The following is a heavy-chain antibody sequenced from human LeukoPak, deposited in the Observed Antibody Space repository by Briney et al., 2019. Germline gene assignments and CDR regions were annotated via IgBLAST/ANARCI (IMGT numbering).Heavy chain of an antibody. V-gene: IGHV1-2*02. CDR1: GYTFTGYY. CDR3: ARSGRVGATRFDY. CDR2: INPNSGGT. Sequence: ASVKVSCKAYGYTFTGYYMHWVRQAPGQGLEWMGWINPNSGGTNYAQKFQGRVTMTRDTSISTAHMELSRLRSDDTAVYYCARSGRVGATRFDYWGQGTLVTVSS. D-gene: IGHD1-26*01. J-gene: IGHJ4*02.